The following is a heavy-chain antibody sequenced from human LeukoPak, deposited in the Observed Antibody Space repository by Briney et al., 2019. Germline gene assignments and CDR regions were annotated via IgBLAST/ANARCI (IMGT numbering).Heavy chain of an antibody. CDR1: AGSFSGYY. J-gene: IGHJ4*02. CDR2: INHSGST. Sequence: SETLSLLCAVYAGSFSGYYWSWIRQPPGKGLEWIGEINHSGSTNYNPSLKSRVTISVDTSKNQFSLKLSSVTAADTAVYYCARVRSSSWYGGDYWGQGTLVTVSS. CDR3: ARVRSSSWYGGDY. D-gene: IGHD6-13*01. V-gene: IGHV4-34*01.